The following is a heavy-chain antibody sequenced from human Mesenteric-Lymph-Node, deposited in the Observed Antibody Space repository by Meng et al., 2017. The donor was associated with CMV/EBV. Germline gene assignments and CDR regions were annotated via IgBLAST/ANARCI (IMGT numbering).Heavy chain of an antibody. CDR1: GFTVSDFY. CDR2: ISTSGSAK. CDR3: ARVRSNSPQD. J-gene: IGHJ4*02. D-gene: IGHD4-23*01. Sequence: GESLKIPCAAAGFTVSDFYMTWIRQAPGKGLEWVSYISTSGSAKYHADSVKGRFTISRDNAENSLYLQMNNLSAEDTAVYYCARVRSNSPQDWGQGTLVTVSS. V-gene: IGHV3-11*04.